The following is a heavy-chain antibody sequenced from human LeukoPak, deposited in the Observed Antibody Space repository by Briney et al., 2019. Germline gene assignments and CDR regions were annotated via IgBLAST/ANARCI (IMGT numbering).Heavy chain of an antibody. D-gene: IGHD3-3*01. CDR2: IHYSGST. V-gene: IGHV4-31*03. J-gene: IGHJ4*02. CDR1: GASISSATYY. CDR3: ARVSDYLDY. Sequence: SETLSLTCIVSGASISSATYYWSWIRQHPGQGLEWIGYIHYSGSTYYNPSLKSRVTISVDTSKNQFSPKLNSVTAADTAVYYCARVSDYLDYWGQGTLVTVSS.